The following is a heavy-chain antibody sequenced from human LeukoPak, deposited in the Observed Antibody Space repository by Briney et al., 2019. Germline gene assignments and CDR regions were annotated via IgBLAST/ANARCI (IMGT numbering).Heavy chain of an antibody. J-gene: IGHJ4*02. CDR2: INPSGGST. D-gene: IGHD2-2*02. CDR3: ARDNRGPLTAAIMGYYFDY. Sequence: ASVKVSCKASGYTFTSYYMHWVRQAPGQGLEWMGIINPSGGSTSYAQKFQGSVTMTRDTSTSTVYMELSSLRSEDTAVYYCARDNRGPLTAAIMGYYFDYWGQGTLVTVSS. CDR1: GYTFTSYY. V-gene: IGHV1-46*01.